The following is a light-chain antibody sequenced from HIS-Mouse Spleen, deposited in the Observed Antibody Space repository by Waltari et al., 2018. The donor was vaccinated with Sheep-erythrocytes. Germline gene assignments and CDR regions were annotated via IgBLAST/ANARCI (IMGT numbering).Light chain of an antibody. J-gene: IGLJ2*01. V-gene: IGLV2-23*01. CDR3: CSYAGSSTVV. CDR1: SSDVGSYNL. CDR2: EGS. Sequence: QSALTQPASVSGSPGQSITISCTGTSSDVGSYNLVSWYQQHPGKAPKLMIYEGSKRPSGVSNRVSGSKSGNTASLTISERQAEDEADYYCCSYAGSSTVVFGGGTKLTVL.